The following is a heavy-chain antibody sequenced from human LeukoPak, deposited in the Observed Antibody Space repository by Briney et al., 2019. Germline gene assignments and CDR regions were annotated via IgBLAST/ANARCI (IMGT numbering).Heavy chain of an antibody. CDR3: ARDNTVTANWFDP. J-gene: IGHJ5*02. CDR2: IYPGDSDT. CDR1: GYSFTSYW. D-gene: IGHD4-17*01. Sequence: GESLKISCKGSGYSFTSYWIGWVRQMPGKGLEWVGIIYPGDSDTRYSPSFQGQVTISADKSISTAYLQWSSLKASDTAMYYCARDNTVTANWFDPWGQGTLVTVSS. V-gene: IGHV5-51*01.